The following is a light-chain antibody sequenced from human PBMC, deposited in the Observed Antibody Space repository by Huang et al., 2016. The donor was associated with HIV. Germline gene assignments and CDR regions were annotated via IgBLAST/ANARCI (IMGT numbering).Light chain of an antibody. CDR3: QQYNTSPRT. CDR2: GLS. J-gene: IGKJ1*01. CDR1: QSVFKN. Sequence: ENLMTQSPSNLYLSPGESATLSCRASQSVFKNLAWYQQQPGQAPILLIYGLSTRAAGIPARFSGSGSGTDFTLTISSLQSEDFAVYYCQQYNTSPRTFGQGTKVEV. V-gene: IGKV3-15*01.